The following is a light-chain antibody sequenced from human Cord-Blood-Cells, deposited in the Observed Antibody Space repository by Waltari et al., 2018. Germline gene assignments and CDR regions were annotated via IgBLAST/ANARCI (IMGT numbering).Light chain of an antibody. CDR2: WAS. CDR1: QSVLSSSNNKTY. CDR3: QQYYSTPQT. V-gene: IGKV4-1*01. Sequence: DIVMTQSPDSLAVSLGERATINCKSSQSVLSSSNNKTYLAWYQQKPGQPPKLLIYWASTRESGVPDRFSGSGSGTDFTLTISSLQAEDVAVYYCQQYYSTPQTFGQGTKLEIK. J-gene: IGKJ2*01.